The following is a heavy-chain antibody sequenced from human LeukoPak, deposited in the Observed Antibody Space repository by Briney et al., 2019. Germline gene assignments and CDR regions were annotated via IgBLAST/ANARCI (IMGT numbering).Heavy chain of an antibody. Sequence: SETLSLTCTVSDGSISSYYWSWIRQPPGKGLEWIGEINHSGSTNYNPSLKSRVTISVDTSKNQFSLKLSSVTAADTAVYYCASWTYYYGMDVWGQGTTVIVSS. V-gene: IGHV4-34*01. D-gene: IGHD1-1*01. CDR2: INHSGST. CDR3: ASWTYYYGMDV. CDR1: DGSISSYY. J-gene: IGHJ6*02.